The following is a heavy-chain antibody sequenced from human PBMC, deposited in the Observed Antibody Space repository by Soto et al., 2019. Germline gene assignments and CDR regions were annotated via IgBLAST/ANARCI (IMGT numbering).Heavy chain of an antibody. J-gene: IGHJ4*02. Sequence: EVQLVQSGAEVKKPGESLRISCKGSGYSFTSYWISWVRQMTGKGLEWMGRIDPSDSYTNYSPSFQGHVTISADKSISTAYLQWSSLKASDTAMYYCARRAKYSSCWATIDYWGQGTLVTVSS. V-gene: IGHV5-10-1*01. CDR3: ARRAKYSSCWATIDY. D-gene: IGHD6-19*01. CDR1: GYSFTSYW. CDR2: IDPSDSYT.